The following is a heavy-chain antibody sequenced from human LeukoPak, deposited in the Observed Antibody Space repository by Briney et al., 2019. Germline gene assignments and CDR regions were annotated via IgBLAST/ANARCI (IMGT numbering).Heavy chain of an antibody. CDR1: GYTFTAYY. CDR2: MNPNSGGT. V-gene: IGHV1-2*02. D-gene: IGHD3-22*01. CDR3: AREDYYETSGYRVNWSDP. Sequence: ASVKVSCKASGYTFTAYYMHWVRQAPGQGLEWMGWMNPNSGGTHYAQRFQGRVTMTRDTSISTAYMELSRLRSDDTAVYYCAREDYYETSGYRVNWSDPWGQGTLVTVSS. J-gene: IGHJ5*02.